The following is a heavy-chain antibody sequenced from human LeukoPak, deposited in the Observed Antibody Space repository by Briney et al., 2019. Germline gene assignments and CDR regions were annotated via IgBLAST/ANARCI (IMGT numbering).Heavy chain of an antibody. CDR3: ARLADIVVVPAAMEDAFDI. V-gene: IGHV4-4*07. J-gene: IGHJ3*02. CDR2: IYKSGSS. Sequence: SETLSLTCSVSGGSISTYYWSWIRQSAGKGLEWIGRIYKSGSSNYNPSLKSRVSMSVDSSKNHFSLNLTSVTAADTAVYYCARLADIVVVPAAMEDAFDIWGQGTMVTVSS. CDR1: GGSISTYY. D-gene: IGHD2-2*01.